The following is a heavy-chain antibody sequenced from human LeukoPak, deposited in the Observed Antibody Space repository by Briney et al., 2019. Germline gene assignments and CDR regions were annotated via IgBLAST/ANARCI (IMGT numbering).Heavy chain of an antibody. D-gene: IGHD5-18*01. CDR3: ATDLGYSYGYQVLFRAFDP. J-gene: IGHJ5*02. CDR2: FDPEDGET. V-gene: IGHV1-24*01. CDR1: GYTLTELS. Sequence: ASVKVSCKVSGYTLTELSMHWVRQAPGKGLEWMGGFDPEDGETIYAQKFQGRVTMTEDTSTDTAYMELSSLRSEDTAVYYCATDLGYSYGYQVLFRAFDPWGLGTLVTVSS.